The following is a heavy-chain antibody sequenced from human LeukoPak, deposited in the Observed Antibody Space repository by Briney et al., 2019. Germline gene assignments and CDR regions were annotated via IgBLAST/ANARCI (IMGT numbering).Heavy chain of an antibody. CDR3: ARSITTVTFNWFDP. V-gene: IGHV1-2*02. D-gene: IGHD4-17*01. CDR2: INPNSGGT. J-gene: IGHJ5*02. Sequence: ASVKVSCKASGYTFTGDYMHWVRQAPGQGLEWMGWINPNSGGTNYAQKFQGRVTMTGDTSISTAYMELSRLRSDDTAVCYCARSITTVTFNWFDPWGQGTLVTVSS. CDR1: GYTFTGDY.